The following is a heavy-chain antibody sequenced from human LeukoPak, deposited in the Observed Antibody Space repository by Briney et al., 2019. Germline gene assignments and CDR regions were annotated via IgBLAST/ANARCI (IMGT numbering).Heavy chain of an antibody. Sequence: KSSETLSLTCTVSGGSISSGGYYWSWIRQPPGKGLEWIGYIYYSGSTNYNPSLKSRVTISVDTSKNQFSLKLSSVTAADTAVYYCARDPYYYYGMDVWGQGTTVTVSS. CDR2: IYYSGST. V-gene: IGHV4-61*08. CDR1: GGSISSGGYY. J-gene: IGHJ6*02. CDR3: ARDPYYYYGMDV.